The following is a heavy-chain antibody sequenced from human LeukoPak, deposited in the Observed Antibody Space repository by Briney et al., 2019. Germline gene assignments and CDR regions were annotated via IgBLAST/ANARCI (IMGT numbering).Heavy chain of an antibody. CDR2: KSSDGSNT. CDR3: ARGRGPYGWFDP. V-gene: IGHV3-74*01. CDR1: GFTFDDYG. D-gene: IGHD3-10*01. Sequence: GGSLRLSCAASGFTFDDYGMSWVRQAPGKGLVWVSRKSSDGSNTNYADSVKGRFTVSRDNAKNTLYLQMNSLRVEDTAVYYCARGRGPYGWFDPWGQGTLVTVSS. J-gene: IGHJ5*02.